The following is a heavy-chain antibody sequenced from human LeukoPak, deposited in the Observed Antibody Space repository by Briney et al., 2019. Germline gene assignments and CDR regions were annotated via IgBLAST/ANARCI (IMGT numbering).Heavy chain of an antibody. CDR3: ARQISRYSSGWIYFDY. Sequence: SETLSLTCTVSGSSISSYYWSWIRQPPGKGLEWIGYIYYSGSTNYNPSLKSRVTISVDTSKNQFSLKLSSVTAADTAVYYCARQISRYSSGWIYFDYWGQGTLVTVSS. J-gene: IGHJ4*02. CDR1: GSSISSYY. CDR2: IYYSGST. D-gene: IGHD6-19*01. V-gene: IGHV4-59*08.